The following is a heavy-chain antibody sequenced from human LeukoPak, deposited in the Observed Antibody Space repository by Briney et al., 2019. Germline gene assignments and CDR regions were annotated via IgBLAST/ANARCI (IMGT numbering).Heavy chain of an antibody. CDR2: IWDDGSNK. J-gene: IGHJ3*01. CDR1: GFTFSGYS. CDR3: ARDANFGYDAFDL. V-gene: IGHV3-33*08. D-gene: IGHD3-10*01. Sequence: GGSLRLSCAASGFTFSGYSMNWVRQAPGKGLEWVAVIWDDGSNKYYADSVKGRFTISRDNSKNTLYLQVNSLRAEDTAVYYCARDANFGYDAFDLWGQGTMVTVSS.